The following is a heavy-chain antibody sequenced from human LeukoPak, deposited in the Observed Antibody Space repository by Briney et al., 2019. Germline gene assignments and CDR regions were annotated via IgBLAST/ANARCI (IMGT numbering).Heavy chain of an antibody. CDR1: GGSFSGYY. Sequence: SETLSLTCAVYGGSFSGYYWSWIRQPPGKGLEWIGEFNHSGSTNYNPSLKSRVTISVDTSKNQFSLKLSSVTAADTAVYYCARLRRGYSHGYRSYYYYYMDVWGKGTTVTISS. J-gene: IGHJ6*03. CDR3: ARLRRGYSHGYRSYYYYYMDV. CDR2: FNHSGST. D-gene: IGHD5-18*01. V-gene: IGHV4-34*01.